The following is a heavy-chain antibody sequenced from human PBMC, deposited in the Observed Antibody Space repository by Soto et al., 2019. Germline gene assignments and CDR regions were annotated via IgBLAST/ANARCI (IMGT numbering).Heavy chain of an antibody. CDR1: GGSISSGGYS. Sequence: PSETLSLTCAVSGGSISSGGYSWSWIRQPPWKGLEWIGYIYHSGSTYYNPSLKSRVTISVDRSKNQFSLKLSSVTAADTAVYYCASSTVTQYYYYGMDVWGQGTTVTVSS. D-gene: IGHD4-17*01. J-gene: IGHJ6*02. CDR3: ASSTVTQYYYYGMDV. CDR2: IYHSGST. V-gene: IGHV4-30-2*01.